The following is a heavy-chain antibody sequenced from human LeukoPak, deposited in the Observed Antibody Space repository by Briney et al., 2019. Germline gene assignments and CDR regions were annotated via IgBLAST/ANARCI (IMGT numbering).Heavy chain of an antibody. CDR1: GFAFSSYA. Sequence: GGSLRLFCAASGFAFSSYAMSWVRLAPGKGLEGVYGITGSGGSTNYADSVKGRFTISGDNSKNTLYLQMNSLRAEDTAVYYCAKEGRVGYSSSSWAFDIWGQGTMVTVSS. CDR3: AKEGRVGYSSSSWAFDI. D-gene: IGHD6-6*01. J-gene: IGHJ3*02. V-gene: IGHV3-23*01. CDR2: ITGSGGST.